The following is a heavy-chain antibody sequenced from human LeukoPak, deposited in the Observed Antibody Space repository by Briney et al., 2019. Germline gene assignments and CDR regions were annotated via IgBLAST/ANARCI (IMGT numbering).Heavy chain of an antibody. Sequence: GGSLRLSCAASGFTFNDYYMSWIRQAPAKGLEWVSFISSSGGHTNYADSVKGRFTISRDNAKNSLYLQMTSLRAEDTAVYYCARNPGPGTLDNWGQGTLVTVSS. V-gene: IGHV3-11*06. D-gene: IGHD6-13*01. CDR1: GFTFNDYY. CDR2: ISSSGGHT. CDR3: ARNPGPGTLDN. J-gene: IGHJ4*02.